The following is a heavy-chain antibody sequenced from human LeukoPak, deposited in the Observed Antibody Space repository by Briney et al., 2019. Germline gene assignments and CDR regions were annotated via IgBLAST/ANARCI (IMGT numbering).Heavy chain of an antibody. J-gene: IGHJ3*02. Sequence: GGSLRLSCAASGFTFSRYVINWVRQAPGKGPEWVAVVSSEGSNKYYGDSVKGRFIISRDNSMNTLYLQMNSLRAEDTAVYYCARSKGFGEFFDAFDIWGQGTLVTASS. V-gene: IGHV3-30*03. CDR1: GFTFSRYV. D-gene: IGHD3-10*01. CDR2: VSSEGSNK. CDR3: ARSKGFGEFFDAFDI.